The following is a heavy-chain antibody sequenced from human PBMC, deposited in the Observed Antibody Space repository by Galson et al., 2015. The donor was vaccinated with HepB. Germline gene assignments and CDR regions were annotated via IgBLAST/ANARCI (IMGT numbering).Heavy chain of an antibody. CDR2: ISYDGGNK. D-gene: IGHD4-17*01. CDR3: ARGIPEDGSNWYQPITVTWFDP. Sequence: SLRLSCAASGFTFNSYAMHWVRQAPGKGLEWVAVISYDGGNKYYADSVKGRFTISRDNSKNTLFLQVSSLRGEDTAVYYCARGIPEDGSNWYQPITVTWFDPWGQGTRVTVSS. CDR1: GFTFNSYA. V-gene: IGHV3-30*04. J-gene: IGHJ5*02.